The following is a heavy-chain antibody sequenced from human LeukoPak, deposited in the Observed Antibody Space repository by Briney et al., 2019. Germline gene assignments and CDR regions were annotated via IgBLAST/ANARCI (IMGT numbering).Heavy chain of an antibody. CDR2: IYNNGRT. D-gene: IGHD6-19*01. J-gene: IGHJ4*02. Sequence: SETLSLTCTVSGGSISSYYWSWIRQPPGKGLEWIGYIYNNGRTNYNPSLKRRVTISVDTSKNQFSLKLSSVTAADTAVYYCARVMGSDWYPLAYWGQGTLVTVSS. CDR3: ARVMGSDWYPLAY. V-gene: IGHV4-59*01. CDR1: GGSISSYY.